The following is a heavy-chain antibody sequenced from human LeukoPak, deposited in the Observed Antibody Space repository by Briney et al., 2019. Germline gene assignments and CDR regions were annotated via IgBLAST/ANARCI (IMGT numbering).Heavy chain of an antibody. CDR1: GFTFSSYI. Sequence: GGSLRLSCEASGFTFSSYIMHWVRQAPGKGLEWVSSISSSLSYIYYADSVKGRFTISRDNAKNSLYLQMNSLRAEDTAAYYCARVSSGWYVPYWGQGTLVTVSS. J-gene: IGHJ4*02. CDR2: ISSSLSYI. CDR3: ARVSSGWYVPY. V-gene: IGHV3-21*01. D-gene: IGHD6-19*01.